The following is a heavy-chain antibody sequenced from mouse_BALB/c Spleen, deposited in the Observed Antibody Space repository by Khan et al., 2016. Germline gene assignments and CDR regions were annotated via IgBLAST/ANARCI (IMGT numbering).Heavy chain of an antibody. CDR1: GYTFTSYT. V-gene: IGHV1-4*01. D-gene: IGHD1-3*01. Sequence: QVQLQQSGAELVKPGASVKMSCKASGYTFTSYTMHWVKQRPGQGLEWIGHINHSSGYTKYNQKFKDKATLTEDKSSSTAYMQLSSLTSEDAADYYCASKSSRASYWGQGTLLTFSS. J-gene: IGHJ2*01. CDR3: ASKSSRASY. CDR2: INHSSGYT.